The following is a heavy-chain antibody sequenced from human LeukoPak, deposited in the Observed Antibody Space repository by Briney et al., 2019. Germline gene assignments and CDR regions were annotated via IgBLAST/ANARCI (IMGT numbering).Heavy chain of an antibody. J-gene: IGHJ3*02. CDR2: IYTSGST. V-gene: IGHV4-61*02. Sequence: SETLSLTCTVSGGSISSGSYYWSWIRQPAGKGLEWIGRIYTSGSTNYNPSLKSRVTISVDTSKNQFSLKLSSVTAADTAVYYCARNYYDSSVDAFDIWGQGTMVTVSS. D-gene: IGHD3-22*01. CDR3: ARNYYDSSVDAFDI. CDR1: GGSISSGSYY.